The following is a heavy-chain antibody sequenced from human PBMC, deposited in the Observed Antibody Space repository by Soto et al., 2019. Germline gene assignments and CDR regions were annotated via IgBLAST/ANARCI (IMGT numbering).Heavy chain of an antibody. J-gene: IGHJ4*02. Sequence: EVQLVESGGGLVQPGGSLRLSCAASGFTFSSYGMEWVRQAPGKGLEGVSSISSNGAGTYYANSVKGRFTISRDNSKDTLYLQMGSLRPEDMAVYYCARETIAARPSLDSWGQGSRVTVSS. D-gene: IGHD6-6*01. CDR1: GFTFSSYG. CDR3: ARETIAARPSLDS. V-gene: IGHV3-64*01. CDR2: ISSNGAGT.